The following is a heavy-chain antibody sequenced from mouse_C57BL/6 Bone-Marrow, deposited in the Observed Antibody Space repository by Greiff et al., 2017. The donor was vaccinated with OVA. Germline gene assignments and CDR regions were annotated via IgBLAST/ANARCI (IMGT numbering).Heavy chain of an antibody. J-gene: IGHJ1*03. Sequence: VQLKQSGPVLVKPGASVKMSCKASGYTFTDYYMNWVKQSHGKSLEWIGVINPYNGGTSYNQKFKGKATLTVDKSSSTAYMVLNSLTSEDSAVYYCARDLRYWYFDVWGTGTTVTVSS. CDR3: ARDLRYWYFDV. CDR1: GYTFTDYY. CDR2: INPYNGGT. V-gene: IGHV1-19*01. D-gene: IGHD1-1*01.